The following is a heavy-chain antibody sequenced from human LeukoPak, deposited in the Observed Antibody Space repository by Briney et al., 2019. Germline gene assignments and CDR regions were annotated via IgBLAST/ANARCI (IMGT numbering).Heavy chain of an antibody. CDR1: GFTFSSYG. CDR2: IRYDGGNK. V-gene: IGHV3-30*02. CDR3: AKDFYDMNIPAAIDYYYYMDV. D-gene: IGHD2-2*01. Sequence: GGSLRLSCAASGFTFSSYGMHWVRQAPGKGLEWVAFIRYDGGNKYYADSVKGRFTISRDNSKNTLYLQMNSLRAEDTAVYYCAKDFYDMNIPAAIDYYYYMDVWGKGTTVTVSS. J-gene: IGHJ6*03.